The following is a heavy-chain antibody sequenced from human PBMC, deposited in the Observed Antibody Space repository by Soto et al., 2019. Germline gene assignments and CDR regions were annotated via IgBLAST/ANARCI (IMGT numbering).Heavy chain of an antibody. Sequence: GGSLRLSSAASGFTFSSSSMNWVRQAPGKGLEWVSYISSSSSTIYYADSVKGRFTISRDNAKNSLYLQMNSLRDEDTAVYYCASETYYYDSSGYYSGYGMDVWGQGTTVTVSS. D-gene: IGHD3-22*01. CDR2: ISSSSSTI. CDR1: GFTFSSSS. CDR3: ASETYYYDSSGYYSGYGMDV. V-gene: IGHV3-48*02. J-gene: IGHJ6*02.